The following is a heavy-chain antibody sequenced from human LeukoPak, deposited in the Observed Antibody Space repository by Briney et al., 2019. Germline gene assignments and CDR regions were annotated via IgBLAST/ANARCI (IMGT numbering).Heavy chain of an antibody. Sequence: SETLSLTCAVYGGSFSGYYWSWIRQPPGKGLEWIGEINHSGSTNYNPSLKSRVTISVDTSKNQFSLKLSSVTAADTAVYYCARTYCGGDCYSDYWGQGTLVTVSS. CDR2: INHSGST. J-gene: IGHJ4*02. D-gene: IGHD2-21*02. CDR1: GGSFSGYY. V-gene: IGHV4-34*01. CDR3: ARTYCGGDCYSDY.